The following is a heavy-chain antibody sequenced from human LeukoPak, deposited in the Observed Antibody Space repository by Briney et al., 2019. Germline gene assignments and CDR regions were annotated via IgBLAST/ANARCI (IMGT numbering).Heavy chain of an antibody. V-gene: IGHV1-69*05. CDR1: GGTFSSYA. D-gene: IGHD6-19*01. CDR2: IIPIFDTA. CDR3: ARDPLGVAGINYFDY. Sequence: ASVKVSCKASGGTFSSYAIRWVPQAPAQGLEWMGRIIPIFDTAKYAQKLQGRVTITTDESTSTAYMELSSLRSEDTAVYYCARDPLGVAGINYFDYWGQGTLVTVSS. J-gene: IGHJ4*02.